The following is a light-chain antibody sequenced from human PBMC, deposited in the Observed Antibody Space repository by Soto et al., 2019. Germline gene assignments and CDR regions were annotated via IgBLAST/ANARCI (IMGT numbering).Light chain of an antibody. Sequence: QLVLTQPPSASGAPGQRVTISCSGSSSNIGTKTVNWYQQLPGTAPKLLIYSNNRRPSGVPDRFSGSKFGTSASLAISGLQSEDEADYFCAAWDDSLAGVVFGGGTKLTVL. J-gene: IGLJ2*01. CDR3: AAWDDSLAGVV. V-gene: IGLV1-44*01. CDR1: SSNIGTKT. CDR2: SNN.